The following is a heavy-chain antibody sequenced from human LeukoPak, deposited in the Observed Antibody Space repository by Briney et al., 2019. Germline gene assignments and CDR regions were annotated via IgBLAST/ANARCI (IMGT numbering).Heavy chain of an antibody. D-gene: IGHD7-27*01. CDR2: INPKSGGT. V-gene: IGHV1-2*02. CDR3: VRAGELDY. CDR1: GYTFTDYY. J-gene: IGHJ4*02. Sequence: ASVKVSCKASGYTFTDYYMNWVRQAPGQVLEWMGWINPKSGGTKYAQKFQGRVTMTRDTSISTAYMELSILRSDDTAVYYCVRAGELDYWGQGTLVTVSS.